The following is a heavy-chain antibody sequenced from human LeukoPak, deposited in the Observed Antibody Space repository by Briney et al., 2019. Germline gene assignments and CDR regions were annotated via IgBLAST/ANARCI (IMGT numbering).Heavy chain of an antibody. Sequence: GESLKISCKGSGYSFTSYWIGWVRQMPGKGLEWMGIIYPGDSDTRYSPSFQGQVTISADKSISTAYLQWSSLKASDTAMYYCATLYSNYVKGPPSDDAFDIWGQGTMVTVSS. V-gene: IGHV5-51*01. D-gene: IGHD4-11*01. CDR2: IYPGDSDT. J-gene: IGHJ3*02. CDR3: ATLYSNYVKGPPSDDAFDI. CDR1: GYSFTSYW.